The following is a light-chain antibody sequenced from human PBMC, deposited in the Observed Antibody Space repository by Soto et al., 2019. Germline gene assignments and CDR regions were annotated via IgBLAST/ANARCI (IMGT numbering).Light chain of an antibody. V-gene: IGLV2-14*01. Sequence: QSALTQPASVSGSPGQSITISCTGTSSDVGGYNFVCWYQQHPGKAPKLVIYEVSDRPSGVSNRFSGSKSGNTASLTISGLQAEDEADYDCRSYTTTSAYVFGTGTKLTVL. CDR1: SSDVGGYNF. J-gene: IGLJ1*01. CDR3: RSYTTTSAYV. CDR2: EVS.